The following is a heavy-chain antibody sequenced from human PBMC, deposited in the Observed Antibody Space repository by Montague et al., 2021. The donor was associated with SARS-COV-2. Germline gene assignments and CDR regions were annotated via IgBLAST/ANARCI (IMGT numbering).Heavy chain of an antibody. CDR1: GGSFSDYY. CDR3: EGGHVTVFGVLIMLPAAGPLDS. Sequence: SETLSLTCAVYGGSFSDYYWTWIRQAPGKGLEWIGVVDHRGSSSYNPSLQSRLTISVARSKNQCSFRLTSVTAADTAVYYCEGGHVTVFGVLIMLPAAGPLDSWGLGTKVTVSS. CDR2: VDHRGSS. D-gene: IGHD3-3*01. V-gene: IGHV4-34*01. J-gene: IGHJ3*02.